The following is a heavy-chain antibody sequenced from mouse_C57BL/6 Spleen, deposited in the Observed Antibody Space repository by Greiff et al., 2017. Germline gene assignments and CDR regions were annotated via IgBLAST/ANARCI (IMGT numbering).Heavy chain of an antibody. J-gene: IGHJ4*01. CDR1: GYTFTSYW. CDR3: ARQSNYDYDEDYAMDY. CDR2: INPSNGGT. D-gene: IGHD2-4*01. V-gene: IGHV1-53*01. Sequence: QVHVKQPGTELVKPGASVKLSCKASGYTFTSYWMHWVKQRPGQGLEWIGNINPSNGGTNYNEKFKSKATLTVDKSSSTAYMQLSSLTSEDSAVYYCARQSNYDYDEDYAMDYWGQGTSVTVSS.